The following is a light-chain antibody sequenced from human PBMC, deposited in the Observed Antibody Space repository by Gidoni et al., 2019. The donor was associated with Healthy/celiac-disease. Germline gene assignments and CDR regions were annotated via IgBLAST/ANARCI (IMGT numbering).Light chain of an antibody. J-gene: IGKJ1*01. CDR1: QNINNY. Sequence: DIHMTQSPATLSASVGDRVTHTCRASQNINNYLGWYQQKAGKAPKLLIYKASSLESVVPSRCSGSGSGTEFTITISSLQHDEFATYYWQQYNSYSRTFGQGTKVEIK. V-gene: IGKV1-5*03. CDR3: QQYNSYSRT. CDR2: KAS.